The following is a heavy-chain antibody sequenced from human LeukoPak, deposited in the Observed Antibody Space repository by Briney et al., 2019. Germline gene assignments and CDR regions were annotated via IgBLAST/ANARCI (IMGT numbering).Heavy chain of an antibody. D-gene: IGHD4-17*01. CDR1: GGSFSGYY. CDR3: ARVKTYGDYPWFENNWFDP. Sequence: KPSETLSLTCAVYGGSFSGYYWSWIRQPPGKGLEWIGEINHSGSTNYNPSLKSRVTISVDTSKNQFSLKLSSVTAADTAVYYCARVKTYGDYPWFENNWFDPWGQGTLVTVSS. V-gene: IGHV4-34*01. CDR2: INHSGST. J-gene: IGHJ5*02.